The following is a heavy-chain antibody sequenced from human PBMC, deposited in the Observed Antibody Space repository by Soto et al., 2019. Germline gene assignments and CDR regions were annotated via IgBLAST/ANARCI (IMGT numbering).Heavy chain of an antibody. J-gene: IGHJ3*02. Sequence: QLQLQESGPGLVKPSETLSLTCTVSGGSISSSSYYWGWIRQPPGKGLEWIGSIYYSGSTYYNPSLKSRVTISVDTSKNQFSLTLSSVTAADTAVYYCARVLGYCSGGSCSGAFDIWGQGTMVTVSS. CDR1: GGSISSSSYY. CDR2: IYYSGST. V-gene: IGHV4-39*01. CDR3: ARVLGYCSGGSCSGAFDI. D-gene: IGHD2-15*01.